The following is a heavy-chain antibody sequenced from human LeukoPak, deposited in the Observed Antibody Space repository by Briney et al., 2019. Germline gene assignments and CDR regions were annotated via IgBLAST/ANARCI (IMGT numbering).Heavy chain of an antibody. CDR1: GYTFTGYY. CDR2: INPNSGGT. D-gene: IGHD2-2*01. V-gene: IGHV1-2*02. CDR3: ARDYCSSTSCYGKLDY. Sequence: GASVKVSCKASGYTFTGYYIHWVRQAPGQGLEWMGWINPNSGGTNSAQKFQGRVTMTRDTSISTAYMELSRLRSDDTAVYYCARDYCSSTSCYGKLDYWGQGTLVTVSS. J-gene: IGHJ4*02.